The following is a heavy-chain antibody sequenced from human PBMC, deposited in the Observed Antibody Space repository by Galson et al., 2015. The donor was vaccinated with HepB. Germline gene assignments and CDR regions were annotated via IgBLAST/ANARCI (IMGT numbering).Heavy chain of an antibody. CDR3: AKDRRGYSYGFGYYYYMDV. V-gene: IGHV3-9*01. Sequence: SLRLSCAASGFTFDDYAMHWVRQAPGKGLEWVSGISWKSGSIGYADSVKGRFTISRDNAKNSLYLQMNSLRAEDTALYYCAKDRRGYSYGFGYYYYMDVWGKGTTVTVSS. D-gene: IGHD5-18*01. CDR2: ISWKSGSI. CDR1: GFTFDDYA. J-gene: IGHJ6*03.